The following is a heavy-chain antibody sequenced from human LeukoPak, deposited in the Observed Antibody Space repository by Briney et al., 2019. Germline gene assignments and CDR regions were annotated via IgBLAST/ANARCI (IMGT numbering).Heavy chain of an antibody. CDR2: IHTRGST. Sequence: PSETLSLTCTVSGGSISSHYWSWIRQPPGQGLEWIGFIHTRGSTKSNPSLKSRATMSVDTSKNQFSLNLSSVTAADTAVYYCARQRDNYFDQWGQGTLVTVSS. CDR3: ARQRDNYFDQ. V-gene: IGHV4-4*09. D-gene: IGHD2-21*02. J-gene: IGHJ4*02. CDR1: GGSISSHY.